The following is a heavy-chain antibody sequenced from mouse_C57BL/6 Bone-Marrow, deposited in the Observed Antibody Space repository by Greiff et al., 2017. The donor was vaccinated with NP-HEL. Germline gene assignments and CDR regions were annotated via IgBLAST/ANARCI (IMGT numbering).Heavy chain of an antibody. V-gene: IGHV14-4*01. D-gene: IGHD2-4*01. CDR3: TTWGDYDDYFDY. J-gene: IGHJ2*01. CDR2: IDPENGGT. Sequence: VQLQQSGAELVRPGASVKLSCTASGFNIKDDYMHWVKQRPEQGLEWIGWIDPENGGTEYASKFKGKATITADHSSNTAYLQLSSLTSEDTAVYYCTTWGDYDDYFDYWGQGTTLTVSS. CDR1: GFNIKDDY.